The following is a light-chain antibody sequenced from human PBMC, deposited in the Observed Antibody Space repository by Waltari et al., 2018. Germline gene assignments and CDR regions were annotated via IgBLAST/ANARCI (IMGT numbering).Light chain of an antibody. V-gene: IGKV3-15*01. J-gene: IGKJ4*01. CDR2: GAS. CDR1: QYVSGK. Sequence: EIVMTQSPATLSVSPGERVTLSCRASQYVSGKLAWYQQKPGLAPRLLISGASTSATAVPAMFSGSGSGTEFTLTISSLQSEDFAVYYCQQYNDWPGLTFGGGTRVEIK. CDR3: QQYNDWPGLT.